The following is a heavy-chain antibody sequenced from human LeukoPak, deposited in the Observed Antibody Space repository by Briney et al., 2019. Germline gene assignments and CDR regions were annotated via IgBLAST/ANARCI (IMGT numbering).Heavy chain of an antibody. V-gene: IGHV4-59*01. Sequence: SETLSLTCSVTGGSTTRYYWSWIRQSPGKGLEWIGYIYDSGTSDPTNYNPTFKSRVTISVDTSKNQFSLKLSSVTAADTAVYYCARGVYIAAAQYGYWGQGTLVTVSS. CDR3: ARGVYIAAAQYGY. D-gene: IGHD6-13*01. CDR1: GGSTTRYY. J-gene: IGHJ4*02. CDR2: IYDSGTSDPT.